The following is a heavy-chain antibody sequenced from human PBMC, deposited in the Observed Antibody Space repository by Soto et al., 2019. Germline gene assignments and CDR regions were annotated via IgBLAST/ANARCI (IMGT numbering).Heavy chain of an antibody. Sequence: QVQLVESGGGLVKPGGSLRLSCAASGFTFSDYYMSWIRQAPGKGLEWVSYISSSGSTIYYADSVKGRFTIARDNAKNSLYLQMNSLRAEDTAVYYCATSREGNWNYVSYTFDYWGQGTLVTVSS. CDR2: ISSSGSTI. J-gene: IGHJ4*02. CDR3: ATSREGNWNYVSYTFDY. V-gene: IGHV3-11*01. D-gene: IGHD1-7*01. CDR1: GFTFSDYY.